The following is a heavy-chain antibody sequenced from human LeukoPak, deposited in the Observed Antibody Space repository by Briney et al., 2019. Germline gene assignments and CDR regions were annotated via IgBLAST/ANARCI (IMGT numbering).Heavy chain of an antibody. D-gene: IGHD5-12*01. CDR1: GGSISSSSYY. CDR2: IFYSGTT. Sequence: SETLSLTCTVSGGSISSSSYYWGWLRQPPGKGLEWIGSIFYSGTTYYTRSLKSRVTISVDTSRNQFSLKVTSVTAADTAVYYCGRDWLVGKHFDCWGQGTLVTVSS. J-gene: IGHJ4*02. V-gene: IGHV4-39*07. CDR3: GRDWLVGKHFDC.